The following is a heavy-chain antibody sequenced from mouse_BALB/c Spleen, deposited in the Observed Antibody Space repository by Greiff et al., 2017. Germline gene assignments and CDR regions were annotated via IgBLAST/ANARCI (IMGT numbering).Heavy chain of an antibody. V-gene: IGHV1-54*01. Sequence: QVQLQQPGAELVKPGASVKLSCKASGYAFTNYLIEWVKQRPGQGLEWIGVINPGSGGTNYNEKFKGKATLTADKSSSTAYMQLSSLTSDDSAVYFCARYYYGSSYGAMDYWGQGTSVTVSS. CDR3: ARYYYGSSYGAMDY. J-gene: IGHJ4*01. D-gene: IGHD1-1*01. CDR2: INPGSGGT. CDR1: GYAFTNYL.